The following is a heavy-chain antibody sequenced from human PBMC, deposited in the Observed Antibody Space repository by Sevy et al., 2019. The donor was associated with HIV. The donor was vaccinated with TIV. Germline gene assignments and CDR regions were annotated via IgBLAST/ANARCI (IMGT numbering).Heavy chain of an antibody. CDR1: GFTFSSYA. CDR3: ARVGVVVPAATVYYYFDY. D-gene: IGHD2-2*01. CDR2: ISYDGSNK. Sequence: GGSLRLSCAASGFTFSSYAMHWVRQAPGKGLEWVAVISYDGSNKYYADSVKGRFTISRDNSKNTLYLQMNSLGAEDTAVYYCARVGVVVPAATVYYYFDYWAQGTLVTVSS. J-gene: IGHJ4*02. V-gene: IGHV3-30-3*01.